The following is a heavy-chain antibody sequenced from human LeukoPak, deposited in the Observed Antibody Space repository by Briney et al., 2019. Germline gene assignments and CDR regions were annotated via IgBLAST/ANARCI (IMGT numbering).Heavy chain of an antibody. J-gene: IGHJ4*02. CDR1: GYTFTDYY. CDR2: VDPEDGET. Sequence: GASVKVSCKASGYTFTDYYMHWVQQAPGKGLEWMGRVDPEDGETIYAEKFQGRVTITADTSTDTAYMELSSLRSEDTAVYYCATGGRILNRPNYYDSSGYYYFDYWGQGTLVTVSS. V-gene: IGHV1-69-2*01. D-gene: IGHD3-22*01. CDR3: ATGGRILNRPNYYDSSGYYYFDY.